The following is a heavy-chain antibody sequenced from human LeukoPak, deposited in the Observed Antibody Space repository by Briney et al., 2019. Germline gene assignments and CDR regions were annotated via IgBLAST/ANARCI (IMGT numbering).Heavy chain of an antibody. CDR1: GFTFSHHA. J-gene: IGHJ4*02. CDR2: IWSSGDNK. CDR3: ARDGQGLAPYGFDY. Sequence: GRSLRLSCAASGFTFSHHAMHWVRQAPGKGLEWVAQIWSSGDNKYYADSVKGRFIISRDNSKNTVYLQMNSVRVEDTAVYYRARDGQGLAPYGFDYWGQGTLVTVST. V-gene: IGHV3-33*01. D-gene: IGHD3-16*01.